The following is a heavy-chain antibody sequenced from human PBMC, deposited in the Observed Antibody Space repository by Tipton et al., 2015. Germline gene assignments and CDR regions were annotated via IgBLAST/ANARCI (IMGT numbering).Heavy chain of an antibody. J-gene: IGHJ4*02. CDR2: IQYSGST. V-gene: IGHV4-59*01. CDR1: SDSISKYY. Sequence: LRLSCSVSSDSISKYYWRWIRQPPGKELEWIGYIQYSGSTNYNPSLKSRVTISVDTSKTQFSLKMSSVTASDTAVYYCARARGRHGGLFDSWGQGILVTVSS. CDR3: ARARGRHGGLFDS. D-gene: IGHD4-23*01.